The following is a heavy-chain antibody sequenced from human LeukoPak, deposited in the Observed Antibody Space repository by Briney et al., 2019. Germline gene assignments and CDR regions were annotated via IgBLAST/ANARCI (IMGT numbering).Heavy chain of an antibody. V-gene: IGHV4-30-4*01. J-gene: IGHJ4*02. CDR3: ARDLSGDSSEPLGYFDY. CDR2: IYYSGST. CDR1: GGSISSGDYY. Sequence: SETLSLTCTVSGGSISSGDYYWSWIRQPPGKGLEWIGYIYYSGSTYYNPSLESRVTISVDTSKNQFSLKLSSVTAADTAVYYCARDLSGDSSEPLGYFDYWGQGTLVTVSS. D-gene: IGHD3-22*01.